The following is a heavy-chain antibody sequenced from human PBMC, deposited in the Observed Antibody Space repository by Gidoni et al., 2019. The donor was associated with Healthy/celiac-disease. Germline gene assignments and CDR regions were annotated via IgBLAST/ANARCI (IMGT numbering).Heavy chain of an antibody. CDR1: GFTFSKYA. CDR3: VKEGGIVGPEDY. J-gene: IGHJ4*02. D-gene: IGHD1-26*01. CDR2: IGGTSGNI. V-gene: IGHV3-23*01. Sequence: EVQLLESGGGLVQHGGSLRLSCAASGFTFSKYAMYWVRQAPGKGLEWVSGIGGTSGNIYYADSVKGRFTVSRDNSKNTLYLQMNSLSAEDTALYYCVKEGGIVGPEDYWGQGTLVTVSS.